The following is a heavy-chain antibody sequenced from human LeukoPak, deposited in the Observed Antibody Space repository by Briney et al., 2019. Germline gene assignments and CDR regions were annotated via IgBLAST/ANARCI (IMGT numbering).Heavy chain of an antibody. V-gene: IGHV3-21*01. D-gene: IGHD6-6*01. CDR2: ISSSGTYI. CDR3: ARDRGYSSSPHFDY. Sequence: GGSLRLSCAASGLTFDDYAMHWVRQAPGKGLEWVSSISSSGTYIYYRDSVKGRFTISRDNAENSVYLQMNSLRVEDTAIYYCARDRGYSSSPHFDYWGQGTLVTVSS. J-gene: IGHJ4*02. CDR1: GLTFDDYA.